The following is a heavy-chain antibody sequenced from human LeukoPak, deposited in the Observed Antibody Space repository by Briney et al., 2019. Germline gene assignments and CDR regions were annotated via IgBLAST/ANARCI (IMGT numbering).Heavy chain of an antibody. J-gene: IGHJ5*02. CDR3: XXXXDSVDYGALKWFDP. CDR1: GFTFSSYG. D-gene: IGHD4-17*01. CDR2: IRYDGSNK. V-gene: IGHV3-30*02. Sequence: GGSLRLSCAASGFTFSSYGMHWVRQAPGKGLEWVAFIRYDGSNKYYADSVKGRFTISRDNSKNTVYLQMNSLIAEDTAVYYCXXXXDSVDYGALKWFDPWGQGTLVTVSS.